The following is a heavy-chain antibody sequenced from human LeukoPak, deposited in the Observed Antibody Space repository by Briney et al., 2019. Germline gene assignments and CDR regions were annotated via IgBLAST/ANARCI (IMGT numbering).Heavy chain of an antibody. CDR3: AISAWGARGAFDY. J-gene: IGHJ4*02. CDR1: GYTFTSYY. D-gene: IGHD1-26*01. V-gene: IGHV1-46*01. Sequence: ASVTVSCKASGYTFTSYYMHWVRQAPGRGLEWMGIINPSGGSTSYAQKFQGRVTMTRDTSTSTVYMELSSLRSEDTAVYYCAISAWGARGAFDYWGQGTLVTVSS. CDR2: INPSGGST.